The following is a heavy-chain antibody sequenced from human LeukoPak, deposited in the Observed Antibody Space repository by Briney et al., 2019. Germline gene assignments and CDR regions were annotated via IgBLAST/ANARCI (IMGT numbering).Heavy chain of an antibody. CDR1: GYTFTGYY. CDR3: ATYSSSVPGAY. Sequence: SVKVSCKASGYTFTGYYMHWVRQAPGQGLEWMGRIIPILGIANYAQKFQGRVTITADKSTSTAYMELSSLRSEDTAVYYCATYSSSVPGAYWGQGTLVTVSS. D-gene: IGHD6-6*01. J-gene: IGHJ4*02. V-gene: IGHV1-69*02. CDR2: IIPILGIA.